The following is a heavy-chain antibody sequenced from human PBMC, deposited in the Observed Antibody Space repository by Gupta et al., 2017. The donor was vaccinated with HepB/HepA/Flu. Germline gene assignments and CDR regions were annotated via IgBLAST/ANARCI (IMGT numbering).Heavy chain of an antibody. Sequence: QVQLQESGPGLVQPSQTLSLTCPVSGGSISSGGYYWSWIRQHPGKGLEWIGYIYYSGSTYYNPALKSRVTISVDTSKNQVSLKLSSVTAADKAVYYCARTWIQRWLGDAFDIWGQGTMVTVSS. J-gene: IGHJ3*02. CDR3: ARTWIQRWLGDAFDI. CDR1: GGSISSGGYY. CDR2: IYYSGST. V-gene: IGHV4-31*03. D-gene: IGHD5-18*01.